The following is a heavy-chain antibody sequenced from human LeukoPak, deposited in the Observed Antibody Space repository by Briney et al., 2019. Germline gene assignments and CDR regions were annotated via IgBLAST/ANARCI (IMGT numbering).Heavy chain of an antibody. CDR3: ARGAGGYYFDY. J-gene: IGHJ4*02. CDR1: GFTFSSYW. Sequence: GGSLRLSCAASGFTFSSYWMGWVRQAPGKGLEWVANIKQDGSDKYYVDSVKGRFTISRDNAKNSLYLQMNSLRAEDTAVYYCARGAGGYYFDYWGQGTLVTVSS. CDR2: IKQDGSDK. D-gene: IGHD3-16*01. V-gene: IGHV3-7*03.